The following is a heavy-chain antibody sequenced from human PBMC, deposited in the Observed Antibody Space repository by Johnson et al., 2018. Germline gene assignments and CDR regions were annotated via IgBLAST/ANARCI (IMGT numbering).Heavy chain of an antibody. J-gene: IGHJ3*02. CDR2: IYSGGTT. CDR3: ARRLRGSSGAFDI. Sequence: VQLVQSGGGLVQXGWSLRLXCAASGFTVSNNYMSWVRQAPGKGLEWISVIYSGGTTYYADSVKGRFTISKDNSNNTLYLQMNSLRPEDTAVYYCARRLRGSSGAFDIWGQGTMVTVSP. V-gene: IGHV3-66*02. D-gene: IGHD4-23*01. CDR1: GFTVSNNY.